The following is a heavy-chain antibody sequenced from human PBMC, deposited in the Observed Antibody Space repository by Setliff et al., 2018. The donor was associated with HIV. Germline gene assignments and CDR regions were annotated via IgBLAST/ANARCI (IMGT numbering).Heavy chain of an antibody. CDR1: GLPFYNYW. CDR2: IKQDGSDM. V-gene: IGHV3-7*01. CDR3: ATQTGFYNSHWYDY. D-gene: IGHD6-13*01. J-gene: IGHJ4*02. Sequence: GSLRLSCVASGLPFYNYWMTWLRRAPGRGLEWVANIKQDGSDMHYIESVKGRFTIFRDNAKNSVFLQMNSLRAEDTGVYYCATQTGFYNSHWYDYWGQGTMVTISS.